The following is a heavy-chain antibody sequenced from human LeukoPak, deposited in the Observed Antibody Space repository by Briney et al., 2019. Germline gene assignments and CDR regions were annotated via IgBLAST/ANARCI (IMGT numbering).Heavy chain of an antibody. CDR3: TRGGDWYYYDSSGYLFDY. J-gene: IGHJ4*02. Sequence: PGRSLRLSCTAPGFTFGDYAMSWFRQAPGKGLEWVGFIRSKAYGGTTEYAASVKGRFTISRDDSKSIAYLQMNSLKTEDTAVYYCTRGGDWYYYDSSGYLFDYWGQGTLVTVSS. CDR2: IRSKAYGGTT. V-gene: IGHV3-49*03. D-gene: IGHD3-22*01. CDR1: GFTFGDYA.